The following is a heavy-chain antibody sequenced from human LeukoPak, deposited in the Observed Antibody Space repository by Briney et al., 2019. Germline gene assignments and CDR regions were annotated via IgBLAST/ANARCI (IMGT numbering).Heavy chain of an antibody. V-gene: IGHV3-48*03. CDR1: GFAFSNYE. CDR2: ISSGGSTI. CDR3: ARGGSFVEY. Sequence: SGGSLRLSCAASGFAFSNYEMHWVRRAPGKGLEWVSYISSGGSTIYYADSVKGRFTVSRDNAKNSLYLQVSSLRAEDTAAYYCARGGSFVEYWGQGTLVIVSS. J-gene: IGHJ4*02. D-gene: IGHD3-10*01.